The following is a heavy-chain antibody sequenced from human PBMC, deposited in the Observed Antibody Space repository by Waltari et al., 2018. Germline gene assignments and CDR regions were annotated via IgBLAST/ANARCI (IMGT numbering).Heavy chain of an antibody. CDR3: ATYIGASVGTAAFDV. CDR2: ISYAGTT. CDR1: GGSIDTTKHY. Sequence: QLQLQESGPGPVKPSETLSLTCSVSGGSIDTTKHYWSWIRQPPGQGLEWIGTISYAGTTYTNPSLRSRLTMSRDTSKNQLSLTLGSTTAADTAVYYCATYIGASVGTAAFDVWGQGTMVTVSS. D-gene: IGHD5-12*01. V-gene: IGHV4-39*01. J-gene: IGHJ3*01.